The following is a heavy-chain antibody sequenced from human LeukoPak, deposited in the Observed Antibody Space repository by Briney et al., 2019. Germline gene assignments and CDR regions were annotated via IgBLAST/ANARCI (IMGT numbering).Heavy chain of an antibody. Sequence: PSQTLSLTCTVSGGSISSGSYYWSWIRQPAGKGLEWIGRIYTSGSTNYNPSLKSRVTISVDTSKNQFSLKLSSVTAADTAVYYCARDGFAHYFDYWGQGTLVTVSS. CDR1: GGSISSGSYY. J-gene: IGHJ4*02. V-gene: IGHV4-61*02. CDR3: ARDGFAHYFDY. CDR2: IYTSGST.